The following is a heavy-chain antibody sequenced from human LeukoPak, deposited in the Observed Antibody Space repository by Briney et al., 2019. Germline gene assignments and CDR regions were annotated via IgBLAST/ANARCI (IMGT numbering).Heavy chain of an antibody. CDR1: GGSISSYY. Sequence: SETLSLTCTVSGGSISSYYWSWIRQPPGKGLEWIGYIYYSGSTNYNPSLKSRVTISVDTSKNQFSLKLSSVTAADTAVYYCARSVRGVPIWFDPWGQGTLATVSS. CDR3: ARSVRGVPIWFDP. D-gene: IGHD3-10*01. V-gene: IGHV4-59*08. CDR2: IYYSGST. J-gene: IGHJ5*02.